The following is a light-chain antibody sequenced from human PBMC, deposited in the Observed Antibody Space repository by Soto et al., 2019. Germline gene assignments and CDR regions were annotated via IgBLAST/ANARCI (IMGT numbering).Light chain of an antibody. CDR2: GAS. CDR3: QQYGSSPTT. V-gene: IGKV3-20*01. Sequence: EIVLTQSPGTLSLSPGERATLSCRASQSISSSYLAWYQQKPGQAPMLLIYGASIRATGIPERFSGSGSGTDFTLTISRLEPEDFAVYYCQQYGSSPTTFGGGTKVDIK. CDR1: QSISSSY. J-gene: IGKJ4*01.